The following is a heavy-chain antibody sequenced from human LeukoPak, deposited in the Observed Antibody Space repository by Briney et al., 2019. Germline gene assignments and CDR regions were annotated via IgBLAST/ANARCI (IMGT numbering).Heavy chain of an antibody. Sequence: GASVKVSCKASGGTFSSYAISWVRQAPGQGLEWMGGIIPIFGTANYAQKFQGRVTITADKSTSTAYMELSSLRSEDTAVYYCARDLRDCSGGSCYSYDAFDIWGQGTMVTVSS. CDR1: GGTFSSYA. D-gene: IGHD2-15*01. V-gene: IGHV1-69*06. CDR2: IIPIFGTA. J-gene: IGHJ3*02. CDR3: ARDLRDCSGGSCYSYDAFDI.